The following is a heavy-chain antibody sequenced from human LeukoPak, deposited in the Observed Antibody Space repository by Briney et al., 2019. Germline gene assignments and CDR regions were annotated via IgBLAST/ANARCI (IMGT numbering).Heavy chain of an antibody. V-gene: IGHV4-39*01. CDR3: ARRLGYSSCDY. J-gene: IGHJ4*02. CDR2: IYYSGST. CDR1: GGSISSSSYY. Sequence: SETLSLTCTVSGGSISSSSYYWGWIRQPPGKGLEWIGSIYYSGSTCYNPSLKSRVTISVDTSKNQFSLKLSSVTAADTAMYYCARRLGYSSCDYWGQGTLVTVSS. D-gene: IGHD2-15*01.